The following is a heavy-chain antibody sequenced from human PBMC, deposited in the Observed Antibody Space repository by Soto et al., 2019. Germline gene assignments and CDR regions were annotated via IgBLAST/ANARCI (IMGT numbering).Heavy chain of an antibody. J-gene: IGHJ6*03. V-gene: IGHV3-23*01. D-gene: IGHD3-10*01. CDR2: ISASGAAT. CDR1: GFTFSSYA. Sequence: EVQLLESGGGLVQPGGSLRLSCAASGFTFSSYAMNWVRQAPGKGLEWVSVISASGAATYYADSVKGRFTISRDTSKNTLFLQMNSLRAEDTAVYYCAKAMGPDYGSGISRMDVWGKGTTVTVSS. CDR3: AKAMGPDYGSGISRMDV.